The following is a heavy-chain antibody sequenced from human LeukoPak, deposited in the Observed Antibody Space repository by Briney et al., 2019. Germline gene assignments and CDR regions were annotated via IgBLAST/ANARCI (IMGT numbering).Heavy chain of an antibody. CDR3: AKVTSAADGTRYYGMDV. CDR1: GFTLSSYA. D-gene: IGHD6-13*01. CDR2: ISGSGGST. Sequence: GGSLRLSCAASGFTLSSYAMNWVHQAPGKGLEWVSAISGSGGSTYYADSVKGRFTISRDNSKNTLYLQMNSLRAEDTAVYYCAKVTSAADGTRYYGMDVWGQGTTVTVSS. V-gene: IGHV3-23*01. J-gene: IGHJ6*02.